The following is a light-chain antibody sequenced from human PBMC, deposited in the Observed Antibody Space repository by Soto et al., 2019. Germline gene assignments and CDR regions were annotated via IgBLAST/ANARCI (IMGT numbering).Light chain of an antibody. CDR3: QQYNNWLYT. CDR2: GAS. V-gene: IGKV3-15*01. J-gene: IGKJ2*01. Sequence: EIVMTQSPATLSVSPGERATLSCRASQSVSNNLAWYQQKPGQAPRLLIYGASTRATGIPARFSGSGSGTDFTLTISSLQSGDFAIYYCQQYNNWLYTFGQGTKLEIK. CDR1: QSVSNN.